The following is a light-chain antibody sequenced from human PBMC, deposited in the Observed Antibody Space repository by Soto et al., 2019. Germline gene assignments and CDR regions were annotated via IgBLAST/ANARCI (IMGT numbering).Light chain of an antibody. Sequence: QSALTQPPSASGSPGQSVAISCTGTSSDVGGYNYVSWYQQHPGKAPKLMIYEVSKRPSGVPDRFSGSKSGNTASLTVSGLQEEDEADYYCSSYAGTNTIFGGGTQLTVL. CDR3: SSYAGTNTI. CDR2: EVS. V-gene: IGLV2-8*01. J-gene: IGLJ2*01. CDR1: SSDVGGYNY.